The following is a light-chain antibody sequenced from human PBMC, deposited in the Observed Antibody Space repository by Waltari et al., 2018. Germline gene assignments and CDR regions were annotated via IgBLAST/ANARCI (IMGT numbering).Light chain of an antibody. CDR3: SSDTSSTVV. J-gene: IGLJ2*01. CDR1: SSDVGGYNY. Sequence: QSALTQPASVSGSPGQSITISCTGTSSDVGGYNYVSWYQPHPGKAPKLMIYDVSNRPPGVSNRFSGSKSGNTASLTISGLQAEDEADYYCSSDTSSTVVFGGGTKLTVL. V-gene: IGLV2-14*03. CDR2: DVS.